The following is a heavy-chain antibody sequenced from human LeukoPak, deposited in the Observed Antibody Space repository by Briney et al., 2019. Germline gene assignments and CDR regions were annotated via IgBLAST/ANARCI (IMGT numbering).Heavy chain of an antibody. J-gene: IGHJ5*02. D-gene: IGHD3-10*01. Sequence: SGTLSLTCAVYGGSFSGYYWSWIRQPPGKGLEWIGEINHSGSTNYNPSLKSRVTISVDTSKNQFSLKLSSVTAADTAVYYCARGVYYYGSGTKENWFDPWGQGTLVTVSS. CDR2: INHSGST. CDR3: ARGVYYYGSGTKENWFDP. CDR1: GGSFSGYY. V-gene: IGHV4-34*01.